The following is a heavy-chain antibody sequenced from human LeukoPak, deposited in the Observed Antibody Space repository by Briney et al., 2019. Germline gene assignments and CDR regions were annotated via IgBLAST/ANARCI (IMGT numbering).Heavy chain of an antibody. Sequence: GGSLRLSCAASGITFSRYSMSWVRQAPGKGLEWVSAISGSGGSTYYADSVKGRFTISRDNSKNTLYLQMNSLRAEDTAVYYCAKDWGYDSSGYLPAYFDYWGQGTLVTVSS. CDR3: AKDWGYDSSGYLPAYFDY. CDR2: ISGSGGST. J-gene: IGHJ4*02. V-gene: IGHV3-23*01. CDR1: GITFSRYS. D-gene: IGHD3-22*01.